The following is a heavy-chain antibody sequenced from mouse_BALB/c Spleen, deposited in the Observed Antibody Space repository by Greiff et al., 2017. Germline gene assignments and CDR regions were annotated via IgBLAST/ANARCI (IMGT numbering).Heavy chain of an antibody. CDR1: GFTFSSYA. Sequence: EVKLVESGGGLVKPGGSLKLSCAASGFTFSSYAMSWVRQTPEKRLEWVASISSGGSTYYPDSVKGRFTISRDNARNILYLQMSSLRSEDTAMYYCARGGITTVVAGDYWGQGTTLTVSS. CDR3: ARGGITTVVAGDY. D-gene: IGHD1-1*01. V-gene: IGHV5-6-5*01. CDR2: ISSGGST. J-gene: IGHJ2*01.